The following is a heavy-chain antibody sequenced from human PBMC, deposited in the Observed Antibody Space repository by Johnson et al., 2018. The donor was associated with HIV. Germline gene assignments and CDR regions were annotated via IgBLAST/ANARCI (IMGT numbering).Heavy chain of an antibody. V-gene: IGHV4-4*02. Sequence: QVQLQESGPGLVQPSGPLSLPSAVSARSISSRNWSSWVCQPPGKGLEWIGEIYHSGSTNYNPSLKSRVTISVDKSKNQFSLKLSSVTAADTAVYYCARQAPTRSGYGSGGDFDYWGQGTLVTVSA. D-gene: IGHD3-10*01. J-gene: IGHJ4*02. CDR1: ARSISSRNW. CDR2: IYHSGST. CDR3: ARQAPTRSGYGSGGDFDY.